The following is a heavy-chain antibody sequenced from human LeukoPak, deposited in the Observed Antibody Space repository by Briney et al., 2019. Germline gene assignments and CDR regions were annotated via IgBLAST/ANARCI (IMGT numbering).Heavy chain of an antibody. V-gene: IGHV4-59*01. Sequence: SETLSLXCTVSGGSISSYYWSWIRQPPGKGLEWIGYIYYSGSTNYNPSLESRVTISVDTSKNQFSLKLSSVTAADTAVYYCARGKYQLLRDYYFDYWGQGTLVTVSS. CDR2: IYYSGST. CDR3: ARGKYQLLRDYYFDY. CDR1: GGSISSYY. J-gene: IGHJ4*02. D-gene: IGHD2-2*01.